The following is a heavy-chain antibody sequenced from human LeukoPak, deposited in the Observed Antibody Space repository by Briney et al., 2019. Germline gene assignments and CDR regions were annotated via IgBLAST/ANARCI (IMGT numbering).Heavy chain of an antibody. J-gene: IGHJ4*02. CDR1: GYTFTSYY. D-gene: IGHD2-2*01. Sequence: ASVKVSFKGSGYTFTSYYMHWVRQGPGQGRAWMGIINRSGGSTSNAQKFQGRVTITRDTSTSIVYMELSSLRSEDTAVYYCARIGDSTSCYGPCAYFDYWGQGTLVTVSS. V-gene: IGHV1-46*01. CDR3: ARIGDSTSCYGPCAYFDY. CDR2: INRSGGST.